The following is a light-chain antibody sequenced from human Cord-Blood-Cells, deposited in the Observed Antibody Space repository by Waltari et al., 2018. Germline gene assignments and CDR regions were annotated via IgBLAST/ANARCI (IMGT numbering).Light chain of an antibody. CDR1: QGISSW. J-gene: IGKJ5*01. CDR2: AAS. Sequence: DVHITLSPSAVSAFAGDRVTITCRASQGISSWLAWYQQKPGKAPKLLIYAASSLQSGVPSRFSGSGSGTDFTLTISSLQPEDFATYYCQQANSFPITFGQGTRLEIK. CDR3: QQANSFPIT. V-gene: IGKV1D-12*01.